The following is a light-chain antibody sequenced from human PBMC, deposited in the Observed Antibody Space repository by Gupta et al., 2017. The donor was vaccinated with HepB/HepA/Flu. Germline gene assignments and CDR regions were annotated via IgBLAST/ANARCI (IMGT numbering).Light chain of an antibody. Sequence: EIVMTQSPASLSVSPGERATLSCRASQSISSNLAWYQQKPGQAPRLLIYGESSRAAGLPARFSGSGSGAEFTLTISSLQSEDFAVYYCQQYHNWPLTFGGETKVEIK. V-gene: IGKV3-15*01. J-gene: IGKJ4*01. CDR3: QQYHNWPLT. CDR1: QSISSN. CDR2: GES.